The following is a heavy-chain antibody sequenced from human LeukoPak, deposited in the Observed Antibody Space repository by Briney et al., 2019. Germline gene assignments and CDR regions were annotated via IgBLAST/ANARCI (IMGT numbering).Heavy chain of an antibody. D-gene: IGHD2-21*01. CDR3: ARDGLQTAHFGY. CDR1: GYTFSSYY. CDR2: INPTGGST. Sequence: ASVKVSCKASGYTFSSYYIHWVRQAPGQGLEWMGIINPTGGSTTYAQMFQGRVTMTRDTSTSTVFMELSSLRSEDTAVYYCARDGLQTAHFGYWGQGTLVTVSS. J-gene: IGHJ4*02. V-gene: IGHV1-46*01.